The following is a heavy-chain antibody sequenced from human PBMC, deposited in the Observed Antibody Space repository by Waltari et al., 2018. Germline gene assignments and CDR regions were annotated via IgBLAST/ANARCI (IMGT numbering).Heavy chain of an antibody. Sequence: GLLKPSETLSLTCAVYGGSFSGYYWSWIRQPPGKGLEWIGEINHSGSTNYNPSLKSRVTISVDTSKNQFSLKLSSVTAADTAVYYCARGYGSGSYPTRYYYYGMDVWGQGTTVTVSS. CDR2: INHSGST. D-gene: IGHD3-10*01. V-gene: IGHV4-34*01. J-gene: IGHJ6*02. CDR3: ARGYGSGSYPTRYYYYGMDV. CDR1: GGSFSGYY.